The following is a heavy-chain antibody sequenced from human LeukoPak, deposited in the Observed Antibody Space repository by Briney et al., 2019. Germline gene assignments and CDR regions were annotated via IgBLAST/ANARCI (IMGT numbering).Heavy chain of an antibody. V-gene: IGHV3-30*03. CDR2: ISHDSRYK. D-gene: IGHD2/OR15-2a*01. CDR1: GFIFNTHG. Sequence: GGSLRLSCVGSGFIFNTHGMHWVRQAPGKGLEWVAVISHDSRYKFYADPVKGRFIISRDNSKDTLYLEMNGLRAEDTAVYYCATLDELSFYASLPDFWGQGNLVIVSS. J-gene: IGHJ4*02. CDR3: ATLDELSFYASLPDF.